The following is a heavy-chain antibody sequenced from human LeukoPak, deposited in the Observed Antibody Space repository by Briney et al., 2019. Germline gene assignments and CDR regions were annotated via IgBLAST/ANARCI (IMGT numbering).Heavy chain of an antibody. CDR2: ISGSGGST. CDR3: AKQAGGSGRYYYY. Sequence: GGSLRLSCAASGFTFSNYAMTWVRQAPGKGLEWVSAISGSGGSTYYADSVKGRFTISRDNSKNTLYLQMSSLRAEDTAVYYCAKQAGGSGRYYYYWGQGTLVTVSS. V-gene: IGHV3-23*01. D-gene: IGHD3-10*01. J-gene: IGHJ4*02. CDR1: GFTFSNYA.